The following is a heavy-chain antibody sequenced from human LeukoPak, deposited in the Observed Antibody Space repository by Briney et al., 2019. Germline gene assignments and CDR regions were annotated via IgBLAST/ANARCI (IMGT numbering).Heavy chain of an antibody. CDR2: IYTSGST. Sequence: SQTLSLTCTVSGGSISSGSYYWSWIRQPPGKGLEWIGRIYTSGSTNYNPSLKSRVTMSVDTSKNQFSLKLSSVTAADTAVYYCARDPGDYVDYWGQGTLVTVSS. CDR3: ARDPGDYVDY. J-gene: IGHJ4*02. CDR1: GGSISSGSYY. V-gene: IGHV4-61*02.